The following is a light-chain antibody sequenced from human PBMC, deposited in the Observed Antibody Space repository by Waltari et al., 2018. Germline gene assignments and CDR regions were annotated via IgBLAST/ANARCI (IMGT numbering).Light chain of an antibody. Sequence: DIVMTQSADSLAWALGERATINCQSSQGCLYSSNNKNYLAWYQQKPGQPPKLLIYWASTRESGVPDRFSGSGSGTDFTLTISSLQAEDVAVYYCQQYYSTPRTFGQGTKVEIK. CDR3: QQYYSTPRT. CDR1: QGCLYSSNNKNY. V-gene: IGKV4-1*01. J-gene: IGKJ1*01. CDR2: WAS.